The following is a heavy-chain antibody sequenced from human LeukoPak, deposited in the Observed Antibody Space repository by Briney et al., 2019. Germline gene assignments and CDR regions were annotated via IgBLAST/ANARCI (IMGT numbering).Heavy chain of an antibody. CDR1: GFTFGDYA. V-gene: IGHV3-49*03. J-gene: IGHJ4*02. CDR3: ASSGGRGYSYGQERY. CDR2: IRSKAYGGTT. Sequence: GGSLRLSCTASGFTFGDYAMSWFRQAPGKGLEWVGFIRSKAYGGTTEYAASVKGRFTISRDDSKSIAYLQMNSLKTEDTAVYYCASSGGRGYSYGQERYWGQGTLVTVSS. D-gene: IGHD5-18*01.